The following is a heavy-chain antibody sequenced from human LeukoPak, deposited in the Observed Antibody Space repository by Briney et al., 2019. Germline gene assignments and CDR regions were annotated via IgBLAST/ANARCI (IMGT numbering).Heavy chain of an antibody. D-gene: IGHD6-13*01. Sequence: GASVKVSCKASGYTFTGYYMHWVRQAPGQGLGWMGWINPNSGGTNYAQKFQGWVTMTRDTSISTAYMELSRLRSDDTAVYYCAREGSIAAAGTLGYWGQGTLVTVSS. CDR2: INPNSGGT. CDR1: GYTFTGYY. V-gene: IGHV1-2*04. CDR3: AREGSIAAAGTLGY. J-gene: IGHJ4*02.